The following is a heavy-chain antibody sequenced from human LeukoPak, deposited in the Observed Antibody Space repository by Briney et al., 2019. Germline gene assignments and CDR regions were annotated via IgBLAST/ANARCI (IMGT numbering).Heavy chain of an antibody. D-gene: IGHD6-13*01. CDR3: ARRGIAARRWFDP. CDR1: GYTFTSYD. J-gene: IGHJ5*02. CDR2: MNPNSGNT. V-gene: IGHV1-8*01. Sequence: ASVKVFCKASGYTFTSYDINWVRQATGQGLEWMGWMNPNSGNTGYAQKLQGRVTMTRNTSISTAYMELSSLRSEDTAVYYCARRGIAARRWFDPWGQGTLVTVSS.